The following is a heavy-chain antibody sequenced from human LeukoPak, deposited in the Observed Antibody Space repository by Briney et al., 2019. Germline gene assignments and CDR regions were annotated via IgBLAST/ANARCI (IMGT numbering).Heavy chain of an antibody. CDR1: GFTFSSYA. J-gene: IGHJ4*02. CDR2: ISGSGGST. D-gene: IGHD4-17*01. Sequence: HPGGSLRLSCAASGFTFSSYAMRWVRQAPAKALEWVSAISGSGGSTYYADSVKGRFTIPRDNSKNTLYLQMNSLRAEDTAVYYCAKAVIGDYVLPIGQEFQTFDYWGQGTLVTVSS. V-gene: IGHV3-23*01. CDR3: AKAVIGDYVLPIGQEFQTFDY.